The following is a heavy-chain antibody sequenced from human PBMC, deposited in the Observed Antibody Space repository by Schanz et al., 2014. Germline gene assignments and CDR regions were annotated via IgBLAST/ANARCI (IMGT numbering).Heavy chain of an antibody. CDR2: ISSSGSYI. Sequence: PGGSLRLSCAASGFTFSSYKMNWVRQAPGKGLEWVSSISSSGSYIHYADSVKGRFTMSRDNSKNTLYLQMNSLKTEDTAMYYCARRASCSRIGCPFDSWGQGTLVTVSS. CDR1: GFTFSSYK. CDR3: ARRASCSRIGCPFDS. V-gene: IGHV3-21*04. D-gene: IGHD2-2*01. J-gene: IGHJ4*02.